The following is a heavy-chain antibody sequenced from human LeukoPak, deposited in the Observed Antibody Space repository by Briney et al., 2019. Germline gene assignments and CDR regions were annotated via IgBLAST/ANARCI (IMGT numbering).Heavy chain of an antibody. Sequence: PSETLSLTCSVSGGSISSYYWSWIRQPPGKGLEWIGYIYYSGSTNYNPSLKSRVTISVDTSKNQFSLKLSSVTAADTAVYYCATLYSSSWPYFDYWGQGTLVTVSS. J-gene: IGHJ4*02. CDR2: IYYSGST. V-gene: IGHV4-59*08. CDR1: GGSISSYY. CDR3: ATLYSSSWPYFDY. D-gene: IGHD6-13*01.